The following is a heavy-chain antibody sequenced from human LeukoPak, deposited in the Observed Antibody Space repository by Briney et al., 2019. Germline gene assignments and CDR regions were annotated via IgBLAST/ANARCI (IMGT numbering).Heavy chain of an antibody. CDR3: ARVRIAVAGLFDY. Sequence: PGGSLRLSCTASGFTFGDYAMSWVRQAPGKGLEWVSYISSSGSTIYYADSVKGRFTISRDNAKNSLYLQMNSLRAEDTAVYYCARVRIAVAGLFDYWGQGTLVTVSS. V-gene: IGHV3-11*01. J-gene: IGHJ4*02. D-gene: IGHD6-19*01. CDR1: GFTFGDYA. CDR2: ISSSGSTI.